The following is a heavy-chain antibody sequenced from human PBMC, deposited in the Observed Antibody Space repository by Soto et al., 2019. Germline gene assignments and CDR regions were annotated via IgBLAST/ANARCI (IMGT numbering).Heavy chain of an antibody. V-gene: IGHV3-11*01. D-gene: IGHD6-19*01. CDR3: ARDSLLVAGDELGFDY. J-gene: IGHJ4*02. CDR2: ISSSGSTI. Sequence: QVQLVESGGGLVKPGGSLRLSCAASGFTFSDYYMSWIRQAPGKGLEWVSYISSSGSTIYYADSVKGRFTISRDNAKNSLHLQMNRLRAEDTAVYYCARDSLLVAGDELGFDYWGQGTLVTVSS. CDR1: GFTFSDYY.